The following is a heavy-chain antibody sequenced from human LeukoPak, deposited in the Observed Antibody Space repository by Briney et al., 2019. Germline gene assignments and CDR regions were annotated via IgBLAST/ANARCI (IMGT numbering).Heavy chain of an antibody. CDR2: ISSSGSTI. CDR1: GFTFSDYY. V-gene: IGHV3-11*04. CDR3: AKDTPLCYFDY. J-gene: IGHJ4*02. Sequence: GGSLRLSCAASGFTFSDYYMSWIRQAPGKGLEWVSYISSSGSTIYYADSVKGRFTISRDNAKNSLYLQMNSLRAEDTAVYYCAKDTPLCYFDYWGQGTLVTVSS. D-gene: IGHD3-16*01.